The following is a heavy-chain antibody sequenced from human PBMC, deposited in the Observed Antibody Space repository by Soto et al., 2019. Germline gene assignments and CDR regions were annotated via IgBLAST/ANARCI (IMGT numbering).Heavy chain of an antibody. Sequence: GGFLRLSCAASGFTFSSYSMNWVRQAPGKGLEWVSSISSSSSYIYYADPVKGRFTISRDNAKNSLYLQMNSLRAEDTAVYYCARGSSSSWFDFDYWGQGTLVTVSS. CDR2: ISSSSSYI. D-gene: IGHD6-13*01. J-gene: IGHJ4*02. V-gene: IGHV3-21*01. CDR3: ARGSSSSWFDFDY. CDR1: GFTFSSYS.